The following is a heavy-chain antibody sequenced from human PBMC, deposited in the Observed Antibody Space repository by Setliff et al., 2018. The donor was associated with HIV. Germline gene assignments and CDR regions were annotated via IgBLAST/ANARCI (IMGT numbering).Heavy chain of an antibody. CDR1: GGSISSGGYY. CDR2: SYYSGST. V-gene: IGHV4-31*03. J-gene: IGHJ6*03. D-gene: IGHD3-10*01. CDR3: ARARGLLPYYYLDV. Sequence: SETLSLTCTVSGGSISSGGYYWSWIRQHPGKGLEWIGYSYYSGSTYYNPSLKSRVTMSVDTSKNQFSLKLSSLTAADTAVYYCARARGLLPYYYLDVWGKGTTVTVSS.